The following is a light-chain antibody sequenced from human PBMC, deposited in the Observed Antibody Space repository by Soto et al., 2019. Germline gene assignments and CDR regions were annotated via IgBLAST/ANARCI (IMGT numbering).Light chain of an antibody. CDR2: AAS. J-gene: IGKJ4*02. Sequence: IQMTQSPSSLSASVGDRVNITCRASQGIANHLAWYQQQPGKVPRLLIDAASTLQSGVPSRFSGSGSKREFTLTITNLQPEDVATYYCHKYDGVPLTFGGGTKVEIK. CDR1: QGIANH. V-gene: IGKV1-27*01. CDR3: HKYDGVPLT.